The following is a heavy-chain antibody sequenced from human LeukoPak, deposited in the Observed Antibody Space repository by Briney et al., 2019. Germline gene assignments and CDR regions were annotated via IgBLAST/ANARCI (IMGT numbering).Heavy chain of an antibody. CDR2: IIPIFGTA. CDR3: ARVRAQLGGVVIIPVFDY. CDR1: GGTFSSYA. D-gene: IGHD3-3*01. J-gene: IGHJ4*02. V-gene: IGHV1-69*13. Sequence: ASVKVSCKASGGTFSSYAISWVRQAPGQGLEWMGGIIPIFGTANYAQKFQGRVTITADESTSTAYMELSSLRSEDTAVHYCARVRAQLGGVVIIPVFDYWGQGTLVTVSS.